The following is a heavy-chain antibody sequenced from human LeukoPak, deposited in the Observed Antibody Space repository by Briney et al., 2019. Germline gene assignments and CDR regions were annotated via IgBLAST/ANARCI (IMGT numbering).Heavy chain of an antibody. CDR1: GFTVSSYY. J-gene: IGHJ4*02. D-gene: IGHD3-22*01. CDR3: ARMYDSSGYAIDY. V-gene: IGHV3-53*01. Sequence: GGSLRLSCAASGFTVSSYYMSWVRQAPGKGLEWVSVIYSGGNTYYADSVKGRFTISRDNSKNTLYLQMNSLRAEDTAVYYCARMYDSSGYAIDYWGQGTLVTVSS. CDR2: IYSGGNT.